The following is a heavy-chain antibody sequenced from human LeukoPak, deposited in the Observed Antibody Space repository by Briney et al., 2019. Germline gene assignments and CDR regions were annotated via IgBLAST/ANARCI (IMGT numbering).Heavy chain of an antibody. Sequence: GGSLRLSCAASGSTVSSYYMTWVRQAPGKGLEWVSVMYSGGSTYYADSVKGRVAISRDNSQNTVFLQMNSVRVEDAAVYYCARSYSNHLFGMDVWGQGTAVTVSS. J-gene: IGHJ6*02. CDR1: GSTVSSYY. V-gene: IGHV3-66*01. CDR3: ARSYSNHLFGMDV. CDR2: MYSGGST. D-gene: IGHD4-11*01.